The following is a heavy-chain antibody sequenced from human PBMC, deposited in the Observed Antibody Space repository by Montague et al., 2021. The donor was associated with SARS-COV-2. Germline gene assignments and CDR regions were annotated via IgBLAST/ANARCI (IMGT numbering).Heavy chain of an antibody. V-gene: IGHV6-1*01. Sequence: CAISGDSVSSNSAAWNWIRQSPSRGLEWLGRTYYRSKWYNEYAVSVNSRITINPDTSKNQFSLQVNSVTPEDTAVYYCARGADGYYSYGMDVWGQGTTVTVSS. CDR1: GDSVSSNSAA. J-gene: IGHJ6*02. CDR3: ARGADGYYSYGMDV. D-gene: IGHD6-13*01. CDR2: TYYRSKWYN.